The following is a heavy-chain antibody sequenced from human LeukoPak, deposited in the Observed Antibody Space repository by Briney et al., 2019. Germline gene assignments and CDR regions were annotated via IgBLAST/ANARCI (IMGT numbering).Heavy chain of an antibody. CDR1: GGSISSSYYY. CDR3: ARDGVGATTD. J-gene: IGHJ4*02. Sequence: SETLSLTCTVSGGSISSSYYYWGWIRQPPGKGLEWIGSIYYSGSTYYNPSLKSRVTISVDTSKNQFSLKLSSVTAADTAVYYCARDGVGATTDWGQGTLVTVSS. V-gene: IGHV4-39*07. CDR2: IYYSGST. D-gene: IGHD1-26*01.